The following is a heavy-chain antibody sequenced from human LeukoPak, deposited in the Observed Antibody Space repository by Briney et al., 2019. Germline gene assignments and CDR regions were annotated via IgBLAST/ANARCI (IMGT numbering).Heavy chain of an antibody. V-gene: IGHV3-21*04. CDR1: GFTVSSYS. D-gene: IGHD4-11*01. J-gene: IGHJ6*03. CDR2: ISSSSSYI. Sequence: GGSLRLSCAASGFTVSSYSMNWVRQAPGKGLEWVSFISSSSSYIYYADSVKGRFTVSRDNAKNSLYLQMNSLRAEDTAVYYCARGLHPRGYYYYYMDVWGKGTTVTVSS. CDR3: ARGLHPRGYYYYYMDV.